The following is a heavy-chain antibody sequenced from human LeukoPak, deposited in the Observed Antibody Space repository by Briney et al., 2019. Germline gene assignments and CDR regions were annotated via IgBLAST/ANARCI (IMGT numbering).Heavy chain of an antibody. J-gene: IGHJ4*02. D-gene: IGHD1-26*01. CDR1: GYTFTSYG. Sequence: GASVKVSCKASGYTFTSYGISWVRQAPGQGLEWMGWISAYNGNTNYAQKLQGRVTMTTDTSTSTAYMELRSLRSDDTAVYYCARDLRNSGSYSSYYFDYWGQGTLVTVSS. CDR2: ISAYNGNT. V-gene: IGHV1-18*01. CDR3: ARDLRNSGSYSSYYFDY.